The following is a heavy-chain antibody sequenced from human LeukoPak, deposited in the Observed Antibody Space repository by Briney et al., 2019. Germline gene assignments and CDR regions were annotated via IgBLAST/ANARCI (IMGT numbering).Heavy chain of an antibody. CDR2: IYYSGST. CDR1: GGSISSGGYY. D-gene: IGHD3-10*01. V-gene: IGHV4-31*03. J-gene: IGHJ5*02. CDR3: ARGGVLWFGELVWFDP. Sequence: SQTLSLTCTVSGGSISSGGYYWSWIRQHPGKGLEWIGYIYYSGSTYYNPSLKSRVTISVDTSKNQSPLKLSSVTAADTAVYYCARGGVLWFGELVWFDPWGQGTLVTVSS.